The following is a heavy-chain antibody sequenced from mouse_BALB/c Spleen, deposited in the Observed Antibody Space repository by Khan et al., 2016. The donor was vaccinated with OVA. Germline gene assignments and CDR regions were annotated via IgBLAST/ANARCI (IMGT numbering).Heavy chain of an antibody. Sequence: QVQLKESGPGLVAPSQSLSITCTVSGFSLTNYGVHWLRQPPGKGLEWLGLIWAGGSTNYNSALMSRLSISKDNSKGQVFLQMNSLQTGDTAVYYCATLYGDEPYWGQGTLVTVSA. D-gene: IGHD2-13*01. V-gene: IGHV2-9*02. CDR1: GFSLTNYG. CDR2: IWAGGST. CDR3: ATLYGDEPY. J-gene: IGHJ3*01.